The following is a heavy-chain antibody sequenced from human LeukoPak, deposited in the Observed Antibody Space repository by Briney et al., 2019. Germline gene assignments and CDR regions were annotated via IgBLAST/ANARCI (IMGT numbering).Heavy chain of an antibody. D-gene: IGHD7-27*01. CDR3: AGLSGYWGEDYYYMDV. J-gene: IGHJ6*03. CDR1: GGSISSSSYY. Sequence: PSETLSLTCTVSGGSISSSSYYWGWIRQPPGKGLEWIGSIYYSGSAYYNPSLKSRVTISVDTSKNQFSLKLSSVTAADTAVYYCAGLSGYWGEDYYYMDVWGKGTTVTVSS. CDR2: IYYSGSA. V-gene: IGHV4-39*01.